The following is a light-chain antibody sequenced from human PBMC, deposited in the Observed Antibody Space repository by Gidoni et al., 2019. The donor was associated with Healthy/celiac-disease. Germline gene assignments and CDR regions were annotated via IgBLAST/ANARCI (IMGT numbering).Light chain of an antibody. CDR3: MQALQTPWT. Sequence: DIVMTQSPLSLPVTPGEPASISCRYLQGLQNSNGYNYLDWYLQKPGQSPQLLIYLGSNRASGVPDRFSGSGSGTDFTLNISRVEAEDVGVYYCMQALQTPWTFGQGTKVEIK. CDR2: LGS. V-gene: IGKV2-28*01. J-gene: IGKJ1*01. CDR1: QGLQNSNGYNY.